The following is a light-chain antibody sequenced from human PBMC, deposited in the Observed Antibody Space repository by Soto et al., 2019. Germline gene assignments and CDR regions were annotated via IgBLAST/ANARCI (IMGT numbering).Light chain of an antibody. J-gene: IGKJ3*01. V-gene: IGKV3-15*01. CDR3: QQDNNWQFS. CDR2: GAS. Sequence: EIVMPQSPATLSVSPGERATLSCRASPSVSSNLAWYQQKPGQAPRLLIHGASTRATGIQARFSGSGSGTEFTLTMSSLTAADFAVDYCQQDNNWQFSFCPGTKVDIK. CDR1: PSVSSN.